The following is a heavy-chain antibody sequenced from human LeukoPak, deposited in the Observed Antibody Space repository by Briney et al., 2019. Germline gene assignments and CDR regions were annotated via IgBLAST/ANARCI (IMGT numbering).Heavy chain of an antibody. V-gene: IGHV3-23*01. CDR2: ISGSGGST. J-gene: IGHJ4*02. CDR3: AKARKTYCSSTSCYPDFDY. D-gene: IGHD2-2*01. Sequence: GGSLRLSCAASGFTFSSYAMSWVRQAPGKGVEWVSAISGSGGSTFYADSVKGRFTISRDNSENTLYLQLNSLRVEDTAVYYCAKARKTYCSSTSCYPDFDYWGQGILVTVSS. CDR1: GFTFSSYA.